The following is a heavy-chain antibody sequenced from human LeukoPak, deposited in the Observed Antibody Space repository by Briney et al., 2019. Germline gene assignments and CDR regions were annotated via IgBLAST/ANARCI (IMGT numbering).Heavy chain of an antibody. CDR1: GFTFSSYA. Sequence: HSGRSLRLSCAASGFTFSSYAMHWVRQAPGKGLEWVAVISYDGSNKYYADSVKGRFTISRDNSKNTLYLQMNSLRAEDTAVYYCARDGATAVAGYFDYWGQGTLVTVSS. CDR3: ARDGATAVAGYFDY. D-gene: IGHD6-19*01. CDR2: ISYDGSNK. V-gene: IGHV3-30-3*01. J-gene: IGHJ4*02.